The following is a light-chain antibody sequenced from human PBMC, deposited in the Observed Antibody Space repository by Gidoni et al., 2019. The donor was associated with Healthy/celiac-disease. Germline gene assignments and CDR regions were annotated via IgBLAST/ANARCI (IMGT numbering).Light chain of an antibody. CDR1: SSDVGGYNY. V-gene: IGLV2-8*01. J-gene: IGLJ1*01. Sequence: QSALTQPPSASGSPGQSVTLSCTGTSSDVGGYNYVSWYQQHPGKAPKLMIYEVSKRPSGVSDRFSGSKSGNTASLTVSGLQAEDEADYYCSSYAGSNIGVFGTGTKVTVL. CDR2: EVS. CDR3: SSYAGSNIGV.